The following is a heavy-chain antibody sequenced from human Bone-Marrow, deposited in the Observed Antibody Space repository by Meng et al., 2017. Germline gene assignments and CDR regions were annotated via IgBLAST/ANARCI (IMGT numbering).Heavy chain of an antibody. V-gene: IGHV3-74*01. J-gene: IGHJ3*01. D-gene: IGHD3-10*01. CDR1: GFTLSSYW. CDR2: ITSDGGRT. CDR3: VRGESPRYDAFDV. Sequence: GESLKISCAASGFTLSSYWMHWVRQGPGKGLVWVSVITSDGGRTNHADSVKGRFTISRDNAKDTLYLQMNSLRVEDTAAYYCVRGESPRYDAFDVWGQGTVVTVSS.